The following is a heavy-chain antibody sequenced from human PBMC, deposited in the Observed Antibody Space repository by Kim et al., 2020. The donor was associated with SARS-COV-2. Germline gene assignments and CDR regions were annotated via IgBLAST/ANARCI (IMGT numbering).Heavy chain of an antibody. J-gene: IGHJ3*01. Sequence: GGSLRLSCADSEFSLSSYWMDWVRQAPGKGLEWVANIYQDGSGIYYGESVKGRFTISRDNAKNALFLQMNSLRAEDTAIYYCAREGGPWAFDFWGQGTMVTVSS. CDR3: AREGGPWAFDF. CDR1: EFSLSSYW. D-gene: IGHD2-15*01. CDR2: IYQDGSGI. V-gene: IGHV3-7*04.